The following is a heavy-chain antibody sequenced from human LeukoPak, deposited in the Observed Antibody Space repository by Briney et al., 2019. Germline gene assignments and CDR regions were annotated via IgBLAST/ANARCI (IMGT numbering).Heavy chain of an antibody. Sequence: GGSLRLSCAASGFTFSSYEMNWVRQAPGKGLEWVSYISSSGSTIYYADSVKGRFTISRDNAKNSLYLQMNSLRAEDTAVYYCARRATLRGVPPYFDYWGQGTLVTVSS. CDR2: ISSSGSTI. D-gene: IGHD3-10*01. J-gene: IGHJ4*02. CDR3: ARRATLRGVPPYFDY. CDR1: GFTFSSYE. V-gene: IGHV3-48*03.